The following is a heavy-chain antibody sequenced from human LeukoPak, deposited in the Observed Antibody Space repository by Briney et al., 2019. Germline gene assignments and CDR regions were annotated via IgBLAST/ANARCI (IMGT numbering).Heavy chain of an antibody. J-gene: IGHJ4*02. Sequence: QPGGSLRLSCAASGFTFSSFAMSWVRQAPGQGLEWVSSISSTAATTYYADSVRGRFTISRDNAMNTLYLQLSSLRVEDTAVYYCARRTLFGVIKPPDYWGQGTLVTVSS. CDR2: ISSTAATT. CDR1: GFTFSSFA. D-gene: IGHD3-3*01. V-gene: IGHV3-23*01. CDR3: ARRTLFGVIKPPDY.